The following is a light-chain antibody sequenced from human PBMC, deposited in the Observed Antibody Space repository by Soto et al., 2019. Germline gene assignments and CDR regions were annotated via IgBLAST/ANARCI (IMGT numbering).Light chain of an antibody. CDR1: QSLRFSNGYNY. V-gene: IGKV2-28*01. Sequence: EIVMGEAAMSLPVTAGEAASITCRARQSLRFSNGYNYLDGYRQKPWQSPQLLSCSSSTRAAGVPDRFRGSGSSTDFTLKISRVEANDVVVYYCMKALHPPITSGTGQRLESK. CDR3: MKALHPPIT. J-gene: IGKJ5*01. CDR2: SSS.